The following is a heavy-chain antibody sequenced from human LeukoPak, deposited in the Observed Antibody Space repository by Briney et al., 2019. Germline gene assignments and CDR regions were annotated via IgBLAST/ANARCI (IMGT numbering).Heavy chain of an antibody. Sequence: GGSLRLSCAASGFTFGSHWMNWVRQAPGKGPVWVSRINGDGSTTVYADFVQGRFSISRDNAKSTLYLHMNSLRAEDTAVYYCAREGGGYCSGINCWKWFDPWGQGTLVTVSS. CDR3: AREGGGYCSGINCWKWFDP. D-gene: IGHD2-15*01. CDR2: INGDGSTT. V-gene: IGHV3-74*01. J-gene: IGHJ5*02. CDR1: GFTFGSHW.